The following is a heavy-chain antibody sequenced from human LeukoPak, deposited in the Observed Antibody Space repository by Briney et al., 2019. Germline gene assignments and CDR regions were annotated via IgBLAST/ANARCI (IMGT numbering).Heavy chain of an antibody. CDR2: ISYDGSNK. D-gene: IGHD1-26*01. J-gene: IGHJ3*02. CDR1: GFTFSSYG. V-gene: IGHV3-30*18. Sequence: GGSLRLSCAASGFTFSSYGMHWVRQAPGKGLEWVAVISYDGSNKYYADSVKGRFTISRDNSKNTLYLQMNSLRAEDTAVYYCAKVGGSSENDAFDIWGQGTMVTVSS. CDR3: AKVGGSSENDAFDI.